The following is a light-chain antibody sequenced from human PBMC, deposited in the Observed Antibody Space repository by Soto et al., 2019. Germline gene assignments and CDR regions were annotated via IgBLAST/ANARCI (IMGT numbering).Light chain of an antibody. CDR1: QRVLYSSNNKKY. CDR3: QQYYSTPFT. Sequence: DIVITPAPDSLAVSLGERATINCKSSQRVLYSSNNKKYLAWYQQKPGQPPKLLIYWASTRESGVPDRFSGSGSGTDFTLTISSLQAEDVAVYYCQQYYSTPFTFGPGTKVDIK. J-gene: IGKJ3*01. CDR2: WAS. V-gene: IGKV4-1*01.